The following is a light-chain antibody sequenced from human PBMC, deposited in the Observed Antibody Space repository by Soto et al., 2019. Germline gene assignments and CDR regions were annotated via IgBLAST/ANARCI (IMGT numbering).Light chain of an antibody. CDR1: SSNIGTNA. CDR2: NNN. J-gene: IGLJ1*01. CDR3: AAWDDSLNGYV. V-gene: IGLV1-44*01. Sequence: QSALTQPPSASGTPGQRVTISCSGGSSNIGTNAVNWYQQLPGTAPKLLIYNNNQRPSGVPDRFPGSKSGTSASLAISGLQSEDEADYYCAAWDDSLNGYVFGTGTKVTVL.